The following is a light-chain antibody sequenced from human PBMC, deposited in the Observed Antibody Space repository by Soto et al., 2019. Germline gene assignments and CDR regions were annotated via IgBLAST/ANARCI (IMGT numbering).Light chain of an antibody. V-gene: IGKV3-15*01. Sequence: EIVMTQSPGTLSVSPGERATLSCRASENLNTNLAWYQQRPGQAPRLLIYGASTRATGVPARFTGSGSGTDFTLTISSLQFEDFAVYFCQQYKNWPSWTFGQGTKVDI. J-gene: IGKJ1*01. CDR1: ENLNTN. CDR2: GAS. CDR3: QQYKNWPSWT.